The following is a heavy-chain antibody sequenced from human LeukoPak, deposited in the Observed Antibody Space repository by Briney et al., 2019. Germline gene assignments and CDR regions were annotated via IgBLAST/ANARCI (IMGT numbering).Heavy chain of an antibody. J-gene: IGHJ5*02. V-gene: IGHV1-69*05. CDR3: ARDVHGDYGSGWFGP. D-gene: IGHD4-17*01. Sequence: SVKVSXKTSGGTFNNSAISWVRQAPGQGLEWLGGIMPLFGTAGYAQKFQGRVTITKDESTRTVYLELTSLTSDDTAVYYCARDVHGDYGSGWFGPWGQGTLVSVSS. CDR1: GGTFNNSA. CDR2: IMPLFGTA.